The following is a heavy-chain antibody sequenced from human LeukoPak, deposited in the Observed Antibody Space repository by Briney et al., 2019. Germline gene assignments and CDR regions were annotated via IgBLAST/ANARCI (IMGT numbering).Heavy chain of an antibody. CDR2: ISSSSSYI. CDR1: GFTFSSYS. CDR3: AKDRVPHYSGVPHY. Sequence: GGSLRLSCAASGFTFSSYSMNWVRQAPGKGLEWVSSISSSSSYIYYADSVKGRFTISRDNAKNSLYLQMNSLRAEDTAVYYCAKDRVPHYSGVPHYWGQGTLVTVSS. J-gene: IGHJ4*02. D-gene: IGHD3-10*01. V-gene: IGHV3-21*01.